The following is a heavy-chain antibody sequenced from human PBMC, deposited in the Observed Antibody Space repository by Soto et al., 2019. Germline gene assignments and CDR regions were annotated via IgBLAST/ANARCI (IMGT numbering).Heavy chain of an antibody. J-gene: IGHJ5*02. D-gene: IGHD3-10*01. CDR1: GASISSSNYY. CDR3: AGHRGGFGEFDP. V-gene: IGHV4-39*01. CDR2: IYVADNT. Sequence: QLQLQESCPGLVKPSETLSLTCTVSGASISSSNYYWGWVRQHPGKGLEWIGIIYVADNTFYTPSLKSRVIMSVYTSRKQFSLKLSPGTAADTAVYYCAGHRGGFGEFDPWGQRTLVIVSS.